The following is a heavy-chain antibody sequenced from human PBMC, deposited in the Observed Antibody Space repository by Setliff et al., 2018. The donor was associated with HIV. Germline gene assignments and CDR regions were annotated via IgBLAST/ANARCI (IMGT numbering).Heavy chain of an antibody. V-gene: IGHV3-21*04. CDR1: GFTFRNYK. CDR3: ARQRVVRERGYFHFYGMDV. CDR2: ISIGSGGAI. J-gene: IGHJ6*02. D-gene: IGHD3-10*01. Sequence: PGGSLRLSCAASGFTFRNYKFNWVRQAPGRGLEWVSSISIGSGGAIDYADSVQGRFTISRDNSKNTLYLQMNSLRAEDAAVYYCARQRVVRERGYFHFYGMDVWGQGTTVTVSS.